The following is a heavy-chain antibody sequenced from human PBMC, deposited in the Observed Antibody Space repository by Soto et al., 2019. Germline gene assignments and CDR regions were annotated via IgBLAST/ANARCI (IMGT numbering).Heavy chain of an antibody. CDR1: GFTFSTYS. D-gene: IGHD2-15*01. CDR3: ASDEVVVDSWAFGF. J-gene: IGHJ3*01. CDR2: ISRDSESI. V-gene: IGHV3-21*01. Sequence: EVQLVKSRGGLVRPGGSLRLSCAGSGFTFSTYSMNWVRHAPGQGLEWVSTISRDSESIYYADSVRGRFTISRDNAKKSLYLQMNSLRVEDTAVYYCASDEVVVDSWAFGFWGQGTMVTVSA.